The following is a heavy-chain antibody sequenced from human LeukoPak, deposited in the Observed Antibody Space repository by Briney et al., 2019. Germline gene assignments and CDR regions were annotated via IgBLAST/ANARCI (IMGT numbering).Heavy chain of an antibody. V-gene: IGHV3-53*01. Sequence: PGGSLRLSCAASGVTVSSNYMSWVRQAPGKGLEWVSVIYSGGSTYYADSVKGRFTISRDNSKNTLYLQMNSLRAEDTAVYYCARAKYYYDSSGYYYPLDYWGQGTLVTVSS. D-gene: IGHD3-22*01. J-gene: IGHJ4*02. CDR3: ARAKYYYDSSGYYYPLDY. CDR1: GVTVSSNY. CDR2: IYSGGST.